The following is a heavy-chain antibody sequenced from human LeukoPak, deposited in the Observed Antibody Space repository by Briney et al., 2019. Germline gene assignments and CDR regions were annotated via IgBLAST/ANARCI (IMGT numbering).Heavy chain of an antibody. Sequence: GRSLRLSCAASGFTFSSYGMHWVRQAPGRGLECVANINQGGSEIHYMESVKGRFIISRDDARNALSLQMSGLRAEDTAVYYCARGSGWLIDYWGQGILVTVSS. CDR2: INQGGSEI. V-gene: IGHV3-7*01. CDR3: ARGSGWLIDY. J-gene: IGHJ4*02. D-gene: IGHD6-19*01. CDR1: GFTFSSYG.